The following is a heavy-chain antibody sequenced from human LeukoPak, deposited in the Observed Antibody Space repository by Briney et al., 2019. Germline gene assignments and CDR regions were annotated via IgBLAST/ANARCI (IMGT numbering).Heavy chain of an antibody. CDR1: GYTFTSYG. CDR3: ARDEASGSYNWFDP. J-gene: IGHJ5*02. D-gene: IGHD1-26*01. CDR2: ISAYNGNT. Sequence: ASVKVFCKASGYTFTSYGITWVRQAPGQGLEWMGWISAYNGNTNYAQKLQGRVTMTTDTSTSTAYMELRSLRSDDTAVYYCARDEASGSYNWFDPWGQGTLVTVSS. V-gene: IGHV1-18*01.